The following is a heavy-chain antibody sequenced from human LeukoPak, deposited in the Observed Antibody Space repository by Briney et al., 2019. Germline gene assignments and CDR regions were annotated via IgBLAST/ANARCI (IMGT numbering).Heavy chain of an antibody. Sequence: GGSLRLSCAASGFTFSSHWMHGVRQAPGKGLVWVSRIKDDGSHTNYADSVKGRFTISRDNAKNTLSLQINSPRAEDTAVYSCARGSGIITGIDEWGQGTLVTVSS. CDR2: IKDDGSHT. CDR1: GFTFSSHW. D-gene: IGHD6-25*01. J-gene: IGHJ4*02. V-gene: IGHV3-74*01. CDR3: ARGSGIITGIDE.